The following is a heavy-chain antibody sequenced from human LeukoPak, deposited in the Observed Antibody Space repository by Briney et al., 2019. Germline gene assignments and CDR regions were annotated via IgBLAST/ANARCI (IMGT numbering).Heavy chain of an antibody. Sequence: ASVKVSCKASGYTFTSYAMHWVRQAPGQRLEWMGWINAGNGNTKYSQKFQGRVTITADESTSTAYMELSSLRSEDTAVYYCAREGAHGTFPLDNYYGMDVWGQGTTVTVSS. V-gene: IGHV1-3*01. CDR1: GYTFTSYA. CDR3: AREGAHGTFPLDNYYGMDV. J-gene: IGHJ6*02. D-gene: IGHD4/OR15-4a*01. CDR2: INAGNGNT.